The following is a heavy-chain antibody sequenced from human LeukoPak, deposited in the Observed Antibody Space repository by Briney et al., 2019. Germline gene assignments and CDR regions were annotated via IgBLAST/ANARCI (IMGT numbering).Heavy chain of an antibody. V-gene: IGHV1-18*01. D-gene: IGHD3-16*02. Sequence: ASVKVSCKASGYTFTSYGISWVRQAPGQGLEWMGWISAYNGNTNYAQKLQGRVTMTTDTSTSTAYMELRSLRSDDTAVYYCARESYVWGSYRRSGAFDIWGQGTMVTVSS. CDR3: ARESYVWGSYRRSGAFDI. CDR1: GYTFTSYG. J-gene: IGHJ3*02. CDR2: ISAYNGNT.